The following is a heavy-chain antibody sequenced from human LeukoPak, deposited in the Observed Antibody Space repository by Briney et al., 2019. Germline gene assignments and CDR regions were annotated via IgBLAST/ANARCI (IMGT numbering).Heavy chain of an antibody. Sequence: ASVKVSCTASGYSFSDFYIHWLRQAPGQGLEWLGWINPNSGGTNFAQYFQGRVTMTRDTSTSTVYMELSSLRSDDTAVYYCARERAAAGTIVYWGQGTLVTVSS. J-gene: IGHJ4*02. CDR2: INPNSGGT. CDR1: GYSFSDFY. D-gene: IGHD6-13*01. V-gene: IGHV1-2*02. CDR3: ARERAAAGTIVY.